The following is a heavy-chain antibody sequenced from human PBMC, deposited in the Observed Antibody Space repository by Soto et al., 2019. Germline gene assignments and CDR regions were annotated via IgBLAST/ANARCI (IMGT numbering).Heavy chain of an antibody. J-gene: IGHJ4*02. V-gene: IGHV1-46*01. CDR3: ARVSTYGKFDY. CDR1: GYTFTTYY. CDR2: INPSDGST. D-gene: IGHD2-2*01. Sequence: EASVKVSCKAFGYTFTTYYIHWVRQAPGQGLEWMGMINPSDGSTGYGQKLQGRVTVTRDTSTSTVYMEVSSLRSDDTAVYYCARVSTYGKFDYWGQGTLVTVSS.